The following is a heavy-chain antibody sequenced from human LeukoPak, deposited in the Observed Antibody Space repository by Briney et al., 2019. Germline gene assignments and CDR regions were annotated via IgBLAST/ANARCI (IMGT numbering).Heavy chain of an antibody. V-gene: IGHV3-30*02. CDR3: AKDRQTITIFGVVNTPRANFDY. CDR1: GFCPIRYD. Sequence: PGGSLRLSCVPPGFCPIRYDIHWVRPAPDKGLGSVAFIRYVGSNKNNADSVKGRFTISRDNFMSTVYLQMNSLRAEDTAVYYCAKDRQTITIFGVVNTPRANFDYWGQGTLVTVSS. CDR2: IRYVGSNK. D-gene: IGHD3-3*01. J-gene: IGHJ4*02.